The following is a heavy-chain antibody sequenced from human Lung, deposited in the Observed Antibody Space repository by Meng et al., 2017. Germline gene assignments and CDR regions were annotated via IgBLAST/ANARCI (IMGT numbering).Heavy chain of an antibody. J-gene: IGHJ4*02. Sequence: QVQRVGSGGGGVQPGRSLRLSCAASGFTFSSYGMHWVRQAPGKGLEWVAVIWYDGSNKYYADSVKGRFTISRDNSKNTLYLQMNSLRAEDTAVYYCARGGWYSSSSRVDYWGQGTLVTVSS. V-gene: IGHV3-33*01. CDR1: GFTFSSYG. D-gene: IGHD6-13*01. CDR3: ARGGWYSSSSRVDY. CDR2: IWYDGSNK.